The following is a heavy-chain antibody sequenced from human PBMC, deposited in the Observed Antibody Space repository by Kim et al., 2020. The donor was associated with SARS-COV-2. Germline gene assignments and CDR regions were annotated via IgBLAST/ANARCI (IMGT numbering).Heavy chain of an antibody. CDR3: ARLAVAGPNMDV. CDR1: GGSISSSSYY. D-gene: IGHD6-19*01. V-gene: IGHV4-39*01. CDR2: IYYSGST. Sequence: SETLSLTCTVSGGSISSSSYYWGWIRQPPGKGLEWIGSIYYSGSTYYNPSLKSRVTISVDTSKNQFSLKLSSVTAADTAVYYCARLAVAGPNMDVWGQGTTVTVSS. J-gene: IGHJ6*02.